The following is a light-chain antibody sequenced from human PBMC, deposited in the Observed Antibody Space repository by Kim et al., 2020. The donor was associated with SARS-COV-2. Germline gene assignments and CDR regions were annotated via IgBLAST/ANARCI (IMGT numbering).Light chain of an antibody. V-gene: IGLV3-1*01. CDR3: QAWDSSTEV. CDR2: QDS. J-gene: IGLJ3*02. CDR1: KLGDKY. Sequence: SYELTQPPSVSVSPGQTASITCSGDKLGDKYACWYQQKPGQSPVLVIYQDSKRPSGIPERFSGSNSGNTATLTISGTQAMDEADYYCQAWDSSTEVFGGATQLTVL.